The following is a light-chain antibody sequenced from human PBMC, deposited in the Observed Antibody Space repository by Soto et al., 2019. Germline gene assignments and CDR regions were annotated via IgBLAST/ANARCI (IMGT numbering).Light chain of an antibody. J-gene: IGKJ2*01. CDR3: QQYGSSSYT. CDR1: QSIASSY. Sequence: EIVLTQSPGTLSLSPGERATLSCRASQSIASSYLTWYQHKPGQAPRLLIYGASSRATGIPDRFSGSWSGTDFTLTISRLEPENVAEYYCQQYGSSSYTFGQGTQLEIK. CDR2: GAS. V-gene: IGKV3-20*01.